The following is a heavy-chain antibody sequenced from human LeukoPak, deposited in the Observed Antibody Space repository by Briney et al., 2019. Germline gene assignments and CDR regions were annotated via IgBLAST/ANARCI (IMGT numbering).Heavy chain of an antibody. V-gene: IGHV3-21*01. CDR1: GFTFSSYS. CDR3: TALNSDYNAFDI. Sequence: GGSLRLSCAASGFTFSSYSINWVRQAPGKGLGWVSSISSSSSYIYYADSVKGRFTISRDNAKNSLYLQMNSLRAEDTAVYYCTALNSDYNAFDIWGQGTMVTVSS. D-gene: IGHD5-12*01. CDR2: ISSSSSYI. J-gene: IGHJ3*02.